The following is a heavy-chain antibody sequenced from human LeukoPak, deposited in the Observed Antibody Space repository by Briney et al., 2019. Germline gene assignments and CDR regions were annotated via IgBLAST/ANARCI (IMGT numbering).Heavy chain of an antibody. CDR2: ISGGGSST. CDR3: AKGVGGSYFFDY. CDR1: GFTFSSYA. D-gene: IGHD1-26*01. J-gene: IGHJ4*02. V-gene: IGHV3-23*01. Sequence: GGSLRLSCAASGFTFSSYAMHWVRQAPGKGLEWVSTISGGGSSTYYADSVKGRFTISRDNSKNTLYLQMNSLRAEDTAVYYCAKGVGGSYFFDYWGQGTLVTVSS.